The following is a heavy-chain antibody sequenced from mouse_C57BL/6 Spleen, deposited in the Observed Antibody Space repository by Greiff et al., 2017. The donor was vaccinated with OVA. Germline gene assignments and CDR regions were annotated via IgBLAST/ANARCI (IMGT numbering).Heavy chain of an antibody. V-gene: IGHV3-6*01. CDR3: AREGLTGNDY. CDR2: ISYDGSN. D-gene: IGHD4-1*01. J-gene: IGHJ2*01. Sequence: EVKLQESGPGLVKPSQSLSLTCSVTGYSITSGYYWNWIRQFPGNKLEWMGYISYDGSNNYNPSLKNRISITRDTSKNQFFLKLNSVTTEDTATYYCAREGLTGNDYWGQGTTLTVSS. CDR1: GYSITSGYY.